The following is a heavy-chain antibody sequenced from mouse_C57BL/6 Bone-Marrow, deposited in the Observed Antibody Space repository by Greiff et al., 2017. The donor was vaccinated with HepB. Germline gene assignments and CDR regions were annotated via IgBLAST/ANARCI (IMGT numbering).Heavy chain of an antibody. CDR2: INPNNGGT. J-gene: IGHJ2*01. CDR1: GYTFTDYN. CDR3: ARVIKDYYGSSYAYYFDY. Sequence: VQLKESGPELVKPGASVKIPCKASGYTFTDYNMDWVKQSHGKSLEWIGDINPNNGGTIYNQKFKGKATLTVDKSSSTAYMELRSLTSEDTAVYYCARVIKDYYGSSYAYYFDYWGQGTTLTVSS. V-gene: IGHV1-18*01. D-gene: IGHD1-1*01.